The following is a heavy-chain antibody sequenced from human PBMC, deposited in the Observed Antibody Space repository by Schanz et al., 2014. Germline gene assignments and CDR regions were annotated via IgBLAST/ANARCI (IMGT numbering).Heavy chain of an antibody. D-gene: IGHD3-16*01. Sequence: QVQLVQSGAEVKKPGASVKVSCKASGHPFTAYYMHWVRQAPGQGLEWMGKIIPVLNIATYAQRFQGRVSITADTSTNTAYMELSSLTSEDTAVYYCVRLDVHDYWGQGTLVTVSS. CDR2: IIPVLNIA. CDR3: VRLDVHDY. V-gene: IGHV1-69*09. CDR1: GHPFTAYY. J-gene: IGHJ4*02.